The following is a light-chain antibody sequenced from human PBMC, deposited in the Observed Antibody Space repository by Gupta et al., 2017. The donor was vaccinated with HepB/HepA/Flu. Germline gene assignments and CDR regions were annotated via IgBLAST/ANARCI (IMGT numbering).Light chain of an antibody. CDR3: QSYDTSLTSLV. J-gene: IGLJ3*02. CDR2: SNN. V-gene: IGLV1-40*01. CDR1: SSNIGAAYD. Sequence: QSVLTQPTSVSGAQRQRVNLSCTGSSSNIGAAYDVHWYHQVPGTAPKLRIYSNNNRPSGVSDRFSGSKSGTSASPTITVLQAEDEAVYYCQSYDTSLTSLVFGGGTKLTVL.